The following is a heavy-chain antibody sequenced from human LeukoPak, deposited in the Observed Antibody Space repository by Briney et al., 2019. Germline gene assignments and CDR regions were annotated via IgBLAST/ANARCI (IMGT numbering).Heavy chain of an antibody. CDR2: IYPGDSDT. CDR3: ARYQTYSYGSLYNWFDP. J-gene: IGHJ5*02. Sequence: GESLKISCKGSGYSFTSHWIGWVRQMPGKGLEWMGIIYPGDSDTRYSPSFQGQVTISADKSISTAYLQWSSLKASDTAMYYCARYQTYSYGSLYNWFDPWGQGTLVTVSS. D-gene: IGHD5-18*01. V-gene: IGHV5-51*01. CDR1: GYSFTSHW.